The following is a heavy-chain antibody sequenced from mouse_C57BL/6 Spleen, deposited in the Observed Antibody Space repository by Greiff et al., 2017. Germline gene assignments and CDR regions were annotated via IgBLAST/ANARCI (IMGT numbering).Heavy chain of an antibody. V-gene: IGHV2-2*01. CDR1: GFSLTSYG. CDR3: ARIVTGYYYAMDY. D-gene: IGHD2-5*01. J-gene: IGHJ4*01. CDR2: IWSGGST. Sequence: VMLVESGPGLVQPSQSLSITCTVSGFSLTSYGVHWVRQSPGKGLEWLGVIWSGGSTDYNAAFLSRLSIRNDHSKSQVFFKMNNLQADDTTIYYCARIVTGYYYAMDYWGQGTSVTVSS.